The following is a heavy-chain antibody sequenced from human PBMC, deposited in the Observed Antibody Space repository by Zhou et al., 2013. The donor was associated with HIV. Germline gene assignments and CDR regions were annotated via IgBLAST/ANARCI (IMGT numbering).Heavy chain of an antibody. CDR3: ARPTYYCSSTSCAYYMDV. CDR2: INPNSGGT. V-gene: IGHV1-2*02. Sequence: QVQLVQSGAEVKKPGASVKVSCKASGYTFTGHYMHWVRQAPGQGLEWMGWINPNSGGTNFAQKFQGRVTMTRDTSISTAYMELSRLRSDDTAIYYCARPTYYCSSTSCAYYMDVWGKGTTVTVSS. D-gene: IGHD2-2*01. J-gene: IGHJ6*03. CDR1: GYTFTGHY.